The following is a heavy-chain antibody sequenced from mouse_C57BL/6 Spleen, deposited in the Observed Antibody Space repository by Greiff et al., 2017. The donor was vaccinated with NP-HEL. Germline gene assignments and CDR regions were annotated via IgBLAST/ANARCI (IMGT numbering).Heavy chain of an antibody. V-gene: IGHV1-87*01. CDR2: GQGLEWIG. CDR3: SEDSAVYYCALTCIDGYSPV. CDR1: YTFSRRVH. J-gene: IGHJ1*03. Sequence: QVQLQQSGPELARPWASVKISCQAFYTFSRRVHFAIRDTNYWMQWVKQRPGQGLEWIGAIYPGNGDTSYNQKFKGKATLTADKSASTAYIQLSSLTSEDSAVYYCALTCIDGYSPVWGTGTTVTVSS. D-gene: IGHD2-3*01.